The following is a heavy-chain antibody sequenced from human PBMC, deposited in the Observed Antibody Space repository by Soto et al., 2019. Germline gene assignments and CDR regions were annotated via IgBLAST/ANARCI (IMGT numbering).Heavy chain of an antibody. J-gene: IGHJ2*01. CDR1: GFTFSSYG. CDR2: ISYDGSNK. Sequence: GSLRLSCAASGFTFSSYGMHWVRQAPGKGLEWVAVISYDGSNKYYADSVKGRFTISRDNSKNTLYLQMNSLRAEDTAVYYCAKDSPVVVTAIGSWYFDLWGRGTLVTAPQ. V-gene: IGHV3-30*18. CDR3: AKDSPVVVTAIGSWYFDL. D-gene: IGHD2-21*02.